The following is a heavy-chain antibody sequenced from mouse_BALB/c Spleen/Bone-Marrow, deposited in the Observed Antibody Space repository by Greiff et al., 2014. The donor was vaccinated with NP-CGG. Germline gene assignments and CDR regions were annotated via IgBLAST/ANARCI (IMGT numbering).Heavy chain of an antibody. Sequence: EVKLVESGPELVKPGASMKISCKASGYSFTGYTMNWVKQSHGKNLEWIGLINPYNGGTSYNQKFKGKATLTVDKSSSTAYMELLSLTSEDSAVYYCARKSPIYYDFALDYWGQGTTLTVSS. CDR3: ARKSPIYYDFALDY. V-gene: IGHV1-18*01. J-gene: IGHJ2*01. CDR1: GYSFTGYT. CDR2: INPYNGGT. D-gene: IGHD2-4*01.